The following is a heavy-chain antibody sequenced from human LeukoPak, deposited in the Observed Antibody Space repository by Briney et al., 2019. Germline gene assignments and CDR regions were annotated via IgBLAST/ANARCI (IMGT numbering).Heavy chain of an antibody. CDR3: ARVYYGRTYDYWYFDL. Sequence: PSETLSLTCSVSGYSISSGYYWSWIRQPPGKGLEWIGYIFYSGSTNYNPSLKSRVTLSVDTSKNQFSLKLSSVTAADTAVYFCARVYYGRTYDYWYFDLWGRGTLVTVSS. J-gene: IGHJ2*01. V-gene: IGHV4-61*01. CDR1: GYSISSGYY. CDR2: IFYSGST. D-gene: IGHD3-10*01.